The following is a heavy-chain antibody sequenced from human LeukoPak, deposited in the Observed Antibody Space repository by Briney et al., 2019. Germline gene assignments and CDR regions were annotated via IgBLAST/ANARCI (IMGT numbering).Heavy chain of an antibody. CDR1: GFIFGSYW. Sequence: GGSLRLSCAASGFIFGSYWMHWVRQAPGKGLVWVSRINSDGTNTTYADFAKGRFTISRDNAQDTLYLQVDSLRLEDTAVYYYWIPGFNSPNDYWGQGTLVTVSS. CDR3: WIPGFNSPNDY. J-gene: IGHJ4*02. D-gene: IGHD2-2*03. V-gene: IGHV3-74*01. CDR2: INSDGTNT.